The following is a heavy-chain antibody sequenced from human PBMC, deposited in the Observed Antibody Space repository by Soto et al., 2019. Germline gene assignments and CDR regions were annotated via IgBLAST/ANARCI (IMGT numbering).Heavy chain of an antibody. V-gene: IGHV3-23*01. Sequence: SLRLSCAASGFTFSSYAMNWVRQAPGKGLEWISVISNSGHSAYYADSVKGRFTISRDNSKNTLYLQIKSLRAEDTAAYYCAKGGPTSLNWFGPWGQGTLVTVSS. D-gene: IGHD5-12*01. CDR3: AKGGPTSLNWFGP. CDR2: ISNSGHSA. J-gene: IGHJ5*02. CDR1: GFTFSSYA.